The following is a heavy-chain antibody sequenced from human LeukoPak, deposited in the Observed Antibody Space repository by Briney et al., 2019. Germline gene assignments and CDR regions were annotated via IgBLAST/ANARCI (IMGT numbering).Heavy chain of an antibody. Sequence: SETLSLTCAVYGGSFSGYYWSWIRQPPGKGLEWIGEINHSGSTNYNPSLKSRVTISVDTSKNQFSLKLSSVTAADTAVYYCASAAYNYDVGYWGQGTLVTVSS. CDR2: INHSGST. V-gene: IGHV4-34*01. CDR1: GGSFSGYY. J-gene: IGHJ4*02. CDR3: ASAAYNYDVGY. D-gene: IGHD3-22*01.